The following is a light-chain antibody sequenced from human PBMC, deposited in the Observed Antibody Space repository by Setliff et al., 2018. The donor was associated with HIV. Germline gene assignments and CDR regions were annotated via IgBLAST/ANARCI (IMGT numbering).Light chain of an antibody. Sequence: QSALTQPASVSGSPGQSITISCTGTSSDVGGYNLVSWYQQHPGKAPKLMIYEVSNRPSGVSNRFSGSKSGNTASLTISGLQAEDEADYYCYSYVTTSTYVFGTGTKVTV. V-gene: IGLV2-23*02. CDR1: SSDVGGYNL. J-gene: IGLJ1*01. CDR3: YSYVTTSTYV. CDR2: EVS.